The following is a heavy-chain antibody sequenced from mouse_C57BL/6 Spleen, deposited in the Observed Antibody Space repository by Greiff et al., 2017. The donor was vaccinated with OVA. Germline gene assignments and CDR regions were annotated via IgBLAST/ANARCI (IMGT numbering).Heavy chain of an antibody. Sequence: DVMLVESGGGLVKPGGSLKLSCAASGFTFSSYAMSWVRQTPEKRLEWVATISDGGSYTYYPDNVKGRFTISRDNAKNNLYLQMSHLKSEDTAMYYCARDIARGFDVWGTGTTVTVSS. CDR2: ISDGGSYT. CDR1: GFTFSSYA. D-gene: IGHD2-12*01. J-gene: IGHJ1*03. V-gene: IGHV5-4*01. CDR3: ARDIARGFDV.